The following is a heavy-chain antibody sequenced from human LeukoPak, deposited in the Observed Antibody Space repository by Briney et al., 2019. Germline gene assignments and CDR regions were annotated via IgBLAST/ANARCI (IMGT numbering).Heavy chain of an antibody. CDR1: GFTFSTYW. V-gene: IGHV3-7*03. CDR2: VKQDGSEK. D-gene: IGHD4-17*01. Sequence: GGSLRLSCVASGFTFSTYWMTWGRQAPGKGLEWVANVKQDGSEKYYVDSVKGRFTISRDNAKNSLYLQMNSLRAEDTAVYYCARNTYGDSWGQGTLVTVSS. CDR3: ARNTYGDS. J-gene: IGHJ5*02.